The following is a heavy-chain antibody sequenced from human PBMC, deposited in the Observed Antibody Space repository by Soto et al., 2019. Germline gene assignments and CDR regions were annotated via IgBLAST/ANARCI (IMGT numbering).Heavy chain of an antibody. D-gene: IGHD2-21*02. CDR3: ARDTSTTARAFDI. V-gene: IGHV4-34*01. CDR2: INHSGST. Sequence: QVQLQQWGAGLLKPSETLSLTCAVYGGSFSGYYWSWIRQPPGKGLEWIGEINHSGSTYYNPSLKSRVTISVDTSKNQFSLKLSSVTAADTAVYYCARDTSTTARAFDIWGQGTMVTVSS. J-gene: IGHJ3*02. CDR1: GGSFSGYY.